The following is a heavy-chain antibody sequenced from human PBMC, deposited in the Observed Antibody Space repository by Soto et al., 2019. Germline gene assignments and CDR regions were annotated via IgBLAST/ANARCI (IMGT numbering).Heavy chain of an antibody. CDR2: ISYDGSNK. D-gene: IGHD2-2*01. CDR1: GFTFSSYA. CDR3: ARDRPEGIVVVPAAMVVQSGPDH. J-gene: IGHJ4*02. V-gene: IGHV3-30-3*01. Sequence: GGSLRLSCAASGFTFSSYAMHWVRQAPGKGLEWVAVISYDGSNKYYADSVKGRFTISRDNSKNTLYLQMNSLRAEDTAVYYCARDRPEGIVVVPAAMVVQSGPDHWGQGTLVTVSS.